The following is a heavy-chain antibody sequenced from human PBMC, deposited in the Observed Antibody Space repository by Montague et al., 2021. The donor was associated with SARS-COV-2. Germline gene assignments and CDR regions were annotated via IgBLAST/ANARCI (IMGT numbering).Heavy chain of an antibody. CDR2: VRSGGDT. J-gene: IGHJ4*02. CDR3: ARPQSRGGERWLQAPMY. V-gene: IGHV4-59*08. D-gene: IGHD5-24*01. CDR1: GGSISTYC. Sequence: SETLSLTCTVSGGSISTYCWNWIRQSPRKGLQWIGYVRSGGDTDYNPSLKSRVTISVDTSKNQVSLKLTSLTGDDTAVYYCARPQSRGGERWLQAPMYWGRGISVTVSS.